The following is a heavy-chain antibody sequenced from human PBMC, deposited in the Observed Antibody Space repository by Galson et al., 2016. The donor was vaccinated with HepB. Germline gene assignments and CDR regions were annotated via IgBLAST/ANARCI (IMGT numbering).Heavy chain of an antibody. CDR2: INPSGGST. J-gene: IGHJ4*02. CDR3: ARGTGTGGYFDY. Sequence: SVKVSCKASGGSFRSYSISWVRQAPGQGLEWMGIINPSGGSTNYAQKFQGRVTVTRDTSTSTVYMELSSLRSEDTAVYYCARGTGTGGYFDYWGQGTLVTVSS. D-gene: IGHD1-1*01. CDR1: GGSFRSYS. V-gene: IGHV1-46*01.